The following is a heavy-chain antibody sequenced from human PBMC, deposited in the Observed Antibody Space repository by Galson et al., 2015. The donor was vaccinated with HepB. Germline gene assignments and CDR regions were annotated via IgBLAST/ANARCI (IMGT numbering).Heavy chain of an antibody. CDR3: AKDGLVPAAIEHNWFDP. CDR1: GFTFSSYA. Sequence: SLRLSCAASGFTFSSYAMSWVRQAPGKGLEWVSAISGSGGSTYYADSVKGRFTISRDNSKNTLYLQMNSLRAEDTAVYYCAKDGLVPAAIEHNWFDPWGQGTLVTVSS. J-gene: IGHJ5*02. V-gene: IGHV3-23*01. D-gene: IGHD2-2*02. CDR2: ISGSGGST.